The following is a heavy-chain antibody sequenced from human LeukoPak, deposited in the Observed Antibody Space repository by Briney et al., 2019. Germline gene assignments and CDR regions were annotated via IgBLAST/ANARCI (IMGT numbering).Heavy chain of an antibody. CDR2: ISYDGHNQ. CDR3: GKAPVVRAMTTYIDY. Sequence: PGGSLRLSCAASGFRFSDYGMHWVRQAPGKRLEWVAVISYDGHNQYYADSVKGRFTVSRDNSKNTVSLEMDRLGPEDTAVYYCGKAPVVRAMTTYIDYWGQGALVTVSS. CDR1: GFRFSDYG. J-gene: IGHJ4*02. D-gene: IGHD2-15*01. V-gene: IGHV3-30*18.